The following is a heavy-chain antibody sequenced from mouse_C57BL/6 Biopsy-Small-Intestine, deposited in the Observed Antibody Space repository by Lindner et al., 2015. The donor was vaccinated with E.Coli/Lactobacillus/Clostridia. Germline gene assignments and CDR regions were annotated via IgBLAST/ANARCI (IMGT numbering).Heavy chain of an antibody. CDR2: ISVYKGHT. J-gene: IGHJ1*01. V-gene: IGHV1-20*01. Sequence: SVKVSCKASGYTFTNYGVSWVRQAPGQGLEWMGWISVYKGHTNYAQRFQGRVTMTTDTSTNTAYMELRSLISDDTAVYYCARDGNCSGGGCDSGYYYYNGMDVWGQGTTVTVSS. CDR1: GYTFTNYG. D-gene: IGHD1-1*01. CDR3: ARDGNCSGGGCDSGYYYYNGMDV.